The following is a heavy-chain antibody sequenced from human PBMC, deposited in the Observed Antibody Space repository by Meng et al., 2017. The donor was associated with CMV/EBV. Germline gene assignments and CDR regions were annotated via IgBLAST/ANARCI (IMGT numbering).Heavy chain of an antibody. CDR1: GGSISSSSYY. V-gene: IGHV4-39*07. J-gene: IGHJ5*02. Sequence: RQLRESGPGLVKPSETLSLPCTVSGGSISSSSYYWGWIRQPPGKGLEWIGSIYYSGSTYYNPSLKSRVTISVDTSKNQFSLKLSSVTAADTAVYYCARGVVTMIVVYDPWGQGTLVTVSS. D-gene: IGHD3-22*01. CDR3: ARGVVTMIVVYDP. CDR2: IYYSGST.